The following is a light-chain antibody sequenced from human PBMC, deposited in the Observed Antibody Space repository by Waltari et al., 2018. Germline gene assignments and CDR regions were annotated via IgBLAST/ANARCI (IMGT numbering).Light chain of an antibody. V-gene: IGLV2-11*01. CDR1: TLVVGGYNY. Sequence: QSALTQPRSVSGSPGQSVAIPCPGTTLVVGGYNYVFWYQHPPGKPPKLMIYDVTKRPAGVPDRFSGSKSGNTASLTISGLQADDEADYYCCSYAGRNIYVFGTGTKVTVL. CDR2: DVT. CDR3: CSYAGRNIYV. J-gene: IGLJ1*01.